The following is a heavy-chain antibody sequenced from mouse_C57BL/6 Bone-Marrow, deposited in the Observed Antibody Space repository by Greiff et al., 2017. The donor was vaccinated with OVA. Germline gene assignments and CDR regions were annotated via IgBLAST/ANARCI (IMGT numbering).Heavy chain of an antibody. CDR2: ISYDGSN. J-gene: IGHJ4*01. Sequence: EVQLVESGPGLVKPSQSLSLTCSVTGYSITSGYYWNWIRQFPGNKLEWMGYISYDGSNNYHPSLKNRISITRDTSKNQLFLKLNSVTTEDTATYYCARVGTTVVENYAMDYWGQGTSVTVSS. CDR3: ARVGTTVVENYAMDY. CDR1: GYSITSGYY. V-gene: IGHV3-6*01. D-gene: IGHD1-1*01.